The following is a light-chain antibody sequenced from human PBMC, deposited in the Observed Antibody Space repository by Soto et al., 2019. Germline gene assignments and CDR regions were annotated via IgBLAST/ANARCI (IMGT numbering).Light chain of an antibody. CDR1: QSIRNY. CDR3: QQSTSIPIT. V-gene: IGKV1-39*01. J-gene: IGKJ5*01. Sequence: DIQMTQSPSSLSASVGDRVIVTCRASQSIRNYFNWYQQKPGKAPNLLIYAASSLQSGVQSRFSSIGAGTDFNLTMSSQQPEYMATYYCQQSTSIPITFGRETRLETK. CDR2: AAS.